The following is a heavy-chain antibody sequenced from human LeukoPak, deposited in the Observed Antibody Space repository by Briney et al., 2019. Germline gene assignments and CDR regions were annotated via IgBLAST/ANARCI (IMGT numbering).Heavy chain of an antibody. J-gene: IGHJ2*01. CDR2: IIPIFGTA. V-gene: IGHV1-69*01. Sequence: SVKVSCKASGGTFSSYAISWVRQAPGQGLEWMGGIIPIFGTANYAQRFQGRVTITADESTSTAYMELSSLRSEDTAVYYCARDRGYSYGRPYWYFDLWGRGTLVTVSS. CDR1: GGTFSSYA. D-gene: IGHD5-18*01. CDR3: ARDRGYSYGRPYWYFDL.